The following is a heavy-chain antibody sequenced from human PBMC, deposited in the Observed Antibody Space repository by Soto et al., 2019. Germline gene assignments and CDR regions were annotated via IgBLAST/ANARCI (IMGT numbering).Heavy chain of an antibody. Sequence: EVQLLESGGGLVQPGGSLRLSCAASGFTFSTYAMNWVRQAPGKGLEWVSVISNSVSDGNTHYADSVKGRFTISRDNDKNTVFLEMNSLRAEDTAVYYCAKVFSPELGNYFDHWGQGTLVTVSS. CDR3: AKVFSPELGNYFDH. CDR2: ISNSVSDGNT. CDR1: GFTFSTYA. V-gene: IGHV3-23*01. D-gene: IGHD1-7*01. J-gene: IGHJ4*02.